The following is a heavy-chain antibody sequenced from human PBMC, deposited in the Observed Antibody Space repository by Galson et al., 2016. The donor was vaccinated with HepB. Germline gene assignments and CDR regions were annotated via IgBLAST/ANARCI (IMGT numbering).Heavy chain of an antibody. Sequence: SLRLSCAASSSTFSNYYMSWIRQAPGKGLEWVAYITGGSKTIFYADSVKGRFTISRDNAKSSLYLQMNRLRDEDTAMYYCAREDWNYSLDWGRGTLVTVSS. J-gene: IGHJ4*02. V-gene: IGHV3-11*01. CDR2: ITGGSKTI. D-gene: IGHD1-7*01. CDR1: SSTFSNYY. CDR3: AREDWNYSLD.